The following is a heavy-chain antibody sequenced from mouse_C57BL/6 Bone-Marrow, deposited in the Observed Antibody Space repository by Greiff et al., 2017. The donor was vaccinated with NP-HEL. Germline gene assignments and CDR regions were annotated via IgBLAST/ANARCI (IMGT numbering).Heavy chain of an antibody. CDR3: ASPYYDYDPFAY. CDR1: GYTFTSYW. CDR2: IHPNSGST. Sequence: QVQLQQSGAELVKPGASVKLSCKASGYTFTSYWMHWVKQRPGQGLEWIGMIHPNSGSTNYNEKFKSKATLTVDKSSSTAYMQLSSLTSEDSAVYYCASPYYDYDPFAYWGQGTLVTVSA. J-gene: IGHJ3*01. D-gene: IGHD2-4*01. V-gene: IGHV1-64*01.